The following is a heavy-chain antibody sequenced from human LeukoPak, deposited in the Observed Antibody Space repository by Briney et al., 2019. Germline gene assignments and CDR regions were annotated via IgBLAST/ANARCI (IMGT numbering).Heavy chain of an antibody. Sequence: PGGSLGLSCAASGFTFSSYAMSWVRQAPGKGLEWVSAISGSGGSTYYADSVKGRFTISRDNSKNTLYLQMNSLRAEDTAVYYCAKGRNYYDSSGYPLDAFDIWGQGTMVTVSS. J-gene: IGHJ3*02. CDR1: GFTFSSYA. V-gene: IGHV3-23*01. D-gene: IGHD3-22*01. CDR2: ISGSGGST. CDR3: AKGRNYYDSSGYPLDAFDI.